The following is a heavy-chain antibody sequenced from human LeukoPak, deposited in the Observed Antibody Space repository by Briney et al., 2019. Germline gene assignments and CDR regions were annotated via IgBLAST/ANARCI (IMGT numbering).Heavy chain of an antibody. CDR3: ARHNWEYYFDY. CDR2: IYYSGST. CDR1: GGSFSGYY. J-gene: IGHJ4*02. D-gene: IGHD1-20*01. V-gene: IGHV4-34*01. Sequence: SETLSLTCAVYGGSFSGYYWSWIRQPPGKGLEWIGSIYYSGSTYYNPSLKSRVTISVDTSKNQFSLKLSSVTAADTAVYYCARHNWEYYFDYWGQGTLVTVSS.